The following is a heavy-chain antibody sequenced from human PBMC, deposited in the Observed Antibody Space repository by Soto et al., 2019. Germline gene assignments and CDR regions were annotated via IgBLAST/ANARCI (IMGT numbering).Heavy chain of an antibody. D-gene: IGHD1-26*01. V-gene: IGHV4-39*02. CDR3: ATQEVGGSYVYTFDP. Sequence: SETLSLTCTVSGGSISSSSYYWGWIRQPPGKGLEWIGSIYYSGSTYYNPSLKSRVTISVDTSKNHFSLKLSSVTAADTAVYYCATQEVGGSYVYTFDPWGQGTLVTV. J-gene: IGHJ5*02. CDR2: IYYSGST. CDR1: GGSISSSSYY.